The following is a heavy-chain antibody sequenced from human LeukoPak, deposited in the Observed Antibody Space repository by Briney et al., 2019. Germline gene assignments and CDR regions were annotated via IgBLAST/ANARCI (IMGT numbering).Heavy chain of an antibody. CDR2: ISSSGSTI. CDR1: GITFSDFE. D-gene: IGHD3-10*02. J-gene: IGHJ6*04. V-gene: IGHV3-48*03. CDR3: AELGITMIGGV. Sequence: GGSLRLSCTASGITFSDFEMNWVRQAPGKGLEWVSYISSSGSTIYYADSVKGRFTISRDNAKNSLYLQMNSLRAEDTAVYYCAELGITMIGGVWGKGTTVTISS.